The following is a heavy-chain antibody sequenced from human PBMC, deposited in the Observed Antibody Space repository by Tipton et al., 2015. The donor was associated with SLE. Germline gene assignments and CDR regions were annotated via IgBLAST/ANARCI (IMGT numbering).Heavy chain of an antibody. CDR1: GGSISSSSYY. J-gene: IGHJ6*03. CDR2: IYYSGST. CDR3: ATESGHYDFWSGYYTHYYYMDV. D-gene: IGHD3-3*01. Sequence: TLSLTCTVSGGSISSSSYYWGWIRQPPGKGLEWIGNIYYSGSTYYNPSLKSRVTISVDTSKNQFSLKLSSVTAADTAVYYCATESGHYDFWSGYYTHYYYMDVWGKGTTVTVSS. V-gene: IGHV4-39*07.